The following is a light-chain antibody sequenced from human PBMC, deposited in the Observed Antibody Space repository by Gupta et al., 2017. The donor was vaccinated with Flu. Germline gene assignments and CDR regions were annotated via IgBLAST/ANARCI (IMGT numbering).Light chain of an antibody. CDR2: GAS. Sequence: EIVLTQSPATVSVSPGETVTLSCRASQTIANHLAWYQHRPGQPPSLLIYGASSRATDLPARISGSGSETEFTLTISSLQSEDLGVYYSQHYYNWLFSFGQGTTVEI. J-gene: IGKJ2*03. CDR3: QHYYNWLFS. V-gene: IGKV3-15*01. CDR1: QTIANH.